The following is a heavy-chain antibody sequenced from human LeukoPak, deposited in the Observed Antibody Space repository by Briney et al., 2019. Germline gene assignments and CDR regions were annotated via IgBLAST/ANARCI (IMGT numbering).Heavy chain of an antibody. Sequence: TSETLSLTCAVYGGSFSGYYWSWIRQPPGKGLEWIGEINRSGSTNYNPSLKSRVTISVDTSKNQFSLKLSSVTAADTAVYYCARRRAMGLYYFDYWGQGTLVTVSS. J-gene: IGHJ4*02. CDR2: INRSGST. CDR1: GGSFSGYY. D-gene: IGHD5-18*01. CDR3: ARRRAMGLYYFDY. V-gene: IGHV4-34*01.